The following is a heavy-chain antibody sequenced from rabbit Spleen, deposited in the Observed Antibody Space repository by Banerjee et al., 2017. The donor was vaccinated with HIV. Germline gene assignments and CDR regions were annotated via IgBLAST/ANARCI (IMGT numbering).Heavy chain of an antibody. V-gene: IGHV1S40*01. CDR3: ARETYYTYDTTSYAPTRLDL. CDR1: GFSFSSSYY. D-gene: IGHD6-1*01. J-gene: IGHJ3*01. Sequence: QSLEESGGGLVQPGASLTLTCTASGFSFSSSYYMCWVRQAPGKGLEWIGCIYTGSSGSTYYASWAKGRFTISKTSSTTVTLQMTSLTAADTATYFCARETYYTYDTTSYAPTRLDLWGPGTLVTVS. CDR2: IYTGSSGST.